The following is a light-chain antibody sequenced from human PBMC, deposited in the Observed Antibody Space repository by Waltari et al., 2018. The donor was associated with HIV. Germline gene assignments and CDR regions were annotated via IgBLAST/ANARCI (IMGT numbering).Light chain of an antibody. CDR2: GTS. Sequence: DIVWTQSLEALSIFLWERDSRSCKASESGGTSYLAWYPQKPGQAPRLLIYGTSTRAAGTPDRFSGAGSATDYTLTISRLEPEDFAVYYCQQFGRSPRTFGQGTK. CDR1: ESGGTSY. CDR3: QQFGRSPRT. V-gene: IGKV3-20*01. J-gene: IGKJ1*01.